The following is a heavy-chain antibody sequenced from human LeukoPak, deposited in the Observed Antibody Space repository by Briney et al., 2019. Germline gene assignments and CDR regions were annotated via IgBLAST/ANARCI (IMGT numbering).Heavy chain of an antibody. CDR1: GGSLSNYY. V-gene: IGHV4-34*01. CDR2: INHSVGA. D-gene: IGHD2-2*01. Sequence: SETLSLTCAVYGGSLSNYYWTWVRQPPGKGLEWIGEINHSVGANYSPSLKSRATVSLDTSKNQFSLKLSSVTAADTAVYYCARLTWELPPGGLYYNYYIDVWDKGATVTVSS. CDR3: ARLTWELPPGGLYYNYYIDV. J-gene: IGHJ6*03.